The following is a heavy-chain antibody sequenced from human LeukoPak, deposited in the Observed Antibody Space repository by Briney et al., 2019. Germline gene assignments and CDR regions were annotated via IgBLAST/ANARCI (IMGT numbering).Heavy chain of an antibody. V-gene: IGHV3-21*01. Sequence: GGSLRLSCAASGLTFSSYSMNWVRQAPGKGLEWFSSISSSSSYIYYADSVKGRFTISRDNAKNSLYLQMNSLRAEDTAVYYCARDLVVDTAMVIGYWGQGTLVTVSS. J-gene: IGHJ4*02. CDR2: ISSSSSYI. CDR1: GLTFSSYS. D-gene: IGHD5-18*01. CDR3: ARDLVVDTAMVIGY.